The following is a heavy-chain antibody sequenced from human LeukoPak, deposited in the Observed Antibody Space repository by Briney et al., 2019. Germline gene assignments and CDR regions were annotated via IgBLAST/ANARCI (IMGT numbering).Heavy chain of an antibody. CDR1: GFTFSSYA. CDR3: ASKGGIAAADRKKTDY. V-gene: IGHV3-23*01. J-gene: IGHJ4*02. D-gene: IGHD6-13*01. CDR2: ISGSGGST. Sequence: PGGSLRLSCAASGFTFSSYAMSWVRQAPGKGLEWVSAISGSGGSTYYADSVKGRFTISRDNSKNTLYLQMNSLRAEDTAVYYCASKGGIAAADRKKTDYWGQGTLATVSS.